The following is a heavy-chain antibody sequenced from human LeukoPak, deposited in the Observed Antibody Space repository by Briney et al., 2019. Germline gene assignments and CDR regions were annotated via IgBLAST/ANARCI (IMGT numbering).Heavy chain of an antibody. J-gene: IGHJ3*02. Sequence: ASVKVSCKASGYTITNNYMHWVRQAPGQGLEWMGVINPSGTGTSYAQKFQGRVTMTRDMSTSTVYMELSSLRSEDTAVYYCAREPGIAHIWGQGTMVTVSS. D-gene: IGHD2-21*01. CDR3: AREPGIAHI. CDR1: GYTITNNY. CDR2: INPSGTGT. V-gene: IGHV1-46*01.